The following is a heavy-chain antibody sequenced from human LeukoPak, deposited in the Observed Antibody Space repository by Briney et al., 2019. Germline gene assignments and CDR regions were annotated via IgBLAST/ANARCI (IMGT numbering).Heavy chain of an antibody. CDR2: IWYDGSNK. CDR3: ARGPDVGNWGDFDY. CDR1: GFTFSSYG. J-gene: IGHJ4*02. V-gene: IGHV3-33*01. D-gene: IGHD7-27*01. Sequence: GGSLRLSCAASGFTFSSYGMHWVRQAPGKGLEWVAVIWYDGSNKYYADSVKGRFTISRDNSKNTLYLQMNSLRAEDTAVYYCARGPDVGNWGDFDYWGQGTLVTVSS.